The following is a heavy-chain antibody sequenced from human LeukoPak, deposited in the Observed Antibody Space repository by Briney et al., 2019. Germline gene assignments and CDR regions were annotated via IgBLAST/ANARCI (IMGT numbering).Heavy chain of an antibody. D-gene: IGHD3-10*01. V-gene: IGHV1-2*02. Sequence: GASVKVSCKASGYTFTGNYMHWVRQAPGQGLEWMGWINPNSGGTNYAQKFQGRVTMTRDTCISTAYMELSRLRSDDTAVYYCARNIWFGESSDAFDIWGQGTMVTVSS. CDR3: ARNIWFGESSDAFDI. CDR2: INPNSGGT. CDR1: GYTFTGNY. J-gene: IGHJ3*02.